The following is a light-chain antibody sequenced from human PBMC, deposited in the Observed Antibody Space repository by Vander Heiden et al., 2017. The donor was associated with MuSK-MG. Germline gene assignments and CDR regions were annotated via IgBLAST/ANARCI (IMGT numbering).Light chain of an antibody. CDR1: QDISNY. Sequence: DIQMTPSPSSLSASVGDRVTITCQASQDISNYLNWYQEKPGKAPKLLIYDASNLETGIPARFSGSGSGTDFTFTISSLQPEDIATYYCQQYDNRPSTFGQGTRLEIK. CDR2: DAS. CDR3: QQYDNRPST. V-gene: IGKV1-33*01. J-gene: IGKJ5*01.